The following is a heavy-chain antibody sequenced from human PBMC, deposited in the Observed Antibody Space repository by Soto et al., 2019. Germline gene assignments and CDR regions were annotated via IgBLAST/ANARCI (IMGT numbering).Heavy chain of an antibody. V-gene: IGHV4-34*01. CDR2: INHSGSS. CDR1: GGSFSGFY. J-gene: IGHJ2*01. CDR3: ARMAGPWYFDL. Sequence: SEDPVLTCAVHGGSFSGFYWTWIRQPPGKGLEWIGEINHSGSSNYNPPLKSRVTMSLDTSRNQFSLSLNSVTAADTAVYYCARMAGPWYFDLWGRGTLVTVSS.